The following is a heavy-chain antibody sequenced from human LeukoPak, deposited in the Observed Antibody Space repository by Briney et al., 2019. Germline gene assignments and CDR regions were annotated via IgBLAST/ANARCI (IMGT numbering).Heavy chain of an antibody. CDR2: IYYSGST. CDR3: AREAGVVVVPAAILGWFGP. CDR1: GGSISSGDYY. V-gene: IGHV4-30-4*01. D-gene: IGHD2-2*02. J-gene: IGHJ5*02. Sequence: SQTLSLTCTVSGGSISSGDYYWSWIRQPPGKGLEWIGYIYYSGSTYYNPSLKSRVTISVDTSKNQFSLKLSSVTAADTAVYYCAREAGVVVVPAAILGWFGPWGQGTLVTVSS.